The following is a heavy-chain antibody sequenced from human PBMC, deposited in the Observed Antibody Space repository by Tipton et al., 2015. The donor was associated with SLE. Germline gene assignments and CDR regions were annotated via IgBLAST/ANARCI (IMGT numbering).Heavy chain of an antibody. D-gene: IGHD3-10*01. Sequence: GSLRLSCAASGFTFSSYAMHWVRQAPGKGLEWVAFIRYHGSNKYYADSVKGRFTISRDNSKNTLYLQMNSLRAEDTAVYYCAKDQETGYYGSGNPRADYWGQGTLVTVSS. CDR3: AKDQETGYYGSGNPRADY. J-gene: IGHJ4*02. CDR2: IRYHGSNK. CDR1: GFTFSSYA. V-gene: IGHV3-30*02.